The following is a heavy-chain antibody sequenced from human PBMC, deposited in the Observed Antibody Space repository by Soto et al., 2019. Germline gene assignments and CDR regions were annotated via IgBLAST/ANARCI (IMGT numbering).Heavy chain of an antibody. V-gene: IGHV4-31*03. Sequence: SETLSLTCTVSGGSVSSGSYYWSWIRQPPGKGLEWIGYIYYSGSTYYNPSLKSRVTISVDTSKNQFSLKLSSVTAADTAVYYCARDQNPGGYYYYYGMDVWGQGTTVTVSS. CDR2: IYYSGST. CDR1: GGSVSSGSYY. J-gene: IGHJ6*02. CDR3: ARDQNPGGYYYYYGMDV. D-gene: IGHD3-10*01.